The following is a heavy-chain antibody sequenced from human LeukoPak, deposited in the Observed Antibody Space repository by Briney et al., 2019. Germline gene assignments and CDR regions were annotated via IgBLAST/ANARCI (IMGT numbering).Heavy chain of an antibody. D-gene: IGHD3-3*01. CDR1: GGSISGYY. CDR2: IYYSGST. J-gene: IGHJ5*02. CDR3: ASVDYDFWSGYARWFDP. V-gene: IGHV4-59*01. Sequence: SETLSLTCTVSGGSISGYYWSWIRQPPGKGLEWIGYIYYSGSTNYNPSLKSRVTISVDTSKNQFSLKLSSVTAADTAVYYCASVDYDFWSGYARWFDPWGQGTLVTVSS.